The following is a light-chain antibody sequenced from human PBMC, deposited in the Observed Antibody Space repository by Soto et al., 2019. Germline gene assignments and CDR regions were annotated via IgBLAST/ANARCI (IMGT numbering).Light chain of an antibody. J-gene: IGKJ1*01. CDR3: QQYNSYSWT. CDR1: QSVSGL. V-gene: IGKV1-5*01. Sequence: DIQMTQSPSTLSASVGDRVSITCRASQSVSGLLAWYQQKPGKAPELLIYEASRLESGVPSRFSGSGSGTEFTLTISSLQPGDFGTYYCQQYNSYSWTFGQGTKVDI. CDR2: EAS.